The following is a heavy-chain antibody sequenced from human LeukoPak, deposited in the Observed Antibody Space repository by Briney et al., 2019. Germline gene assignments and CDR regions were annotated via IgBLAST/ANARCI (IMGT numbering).Heavy chain of an antibody. CDR1: GGSISRYY. V-gene: IGHV4-59*01. CDR3: ARRRNYSGNSGGLDY. CDR2: IYYSGST. Sequence: SETLSLTCTVSGGSISRYYWSWIRQPPGKGLEWIGNIYYSGSTNYNPSLKSRVTISVDTSKNQFSLKLSSVTAADTAVYYCARRRNYSGNSGGLDYWGQGTLVTVSS. J-gene: IGHJ4*02. D-gene: IGHD4-23*01.